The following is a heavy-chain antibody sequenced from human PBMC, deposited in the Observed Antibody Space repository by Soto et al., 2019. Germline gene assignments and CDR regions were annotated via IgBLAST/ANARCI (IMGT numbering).Heavy chain of an antibody. D-gene: IGHD4-17*01. Sequence: EVQLLESGGGLVQPGGSLRLSCAASGFTFSSYAMSWVRQAPGKGLEWVAAISGSGGSTYYADSVKGRFTISRDNSKNTLYLQMNSLRAEDTAVYYCAKDLYDYGEFDYWGQGTLVTVSS. J-gene: IGHJ4*02. CDR1: GFTFSSYA. CDR3: AKDLYDYGEFDY. CDR2: ISGSGGST. V-gene: IGHV3-23*01.